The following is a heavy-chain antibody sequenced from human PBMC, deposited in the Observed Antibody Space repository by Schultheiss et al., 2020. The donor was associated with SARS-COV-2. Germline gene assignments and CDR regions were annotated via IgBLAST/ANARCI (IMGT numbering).Heavy chain of an antibody. CDR3: AKSEAGWSGSKRYLDY. CDR2: ISGSGGST. V-gene: IGHV3-23*01. Sequence: GESLKISCAASGFTFSSYAMSWVRQAPGKGLEWVSAISGSGGSTYYADSVKGRFTISRDNFKNTLYLEMNSLRAEDTALYYCAKSEAGWSGSKRYLDYWGQGTLVTVSS. J-gene: IGHJ4*02. CDR1: GFTFSSYA. D-gene: IGHD3-3*01.